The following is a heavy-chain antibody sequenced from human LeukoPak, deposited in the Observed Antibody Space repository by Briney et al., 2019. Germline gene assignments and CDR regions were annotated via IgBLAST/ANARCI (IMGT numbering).Heavy chain of an antibody. J-gene: IGHJ3*02. CDR1: GYTFTGYY. CDR3: ARKALTYVGAFDI. V-gene: IGHV1-2*06. CDR2: INPNSGGT. Sequence: ASVKVSCXASGYTFTGYYMHWVRQAPGQGLEWMGRINPNSGGTNYAQKFQGRVTMTRDTSISTAYMELSRLRSDDTAVYYCARKALTYVGAFDIWGQGTMVTVSS. D-gene: IGHD4-23*01.